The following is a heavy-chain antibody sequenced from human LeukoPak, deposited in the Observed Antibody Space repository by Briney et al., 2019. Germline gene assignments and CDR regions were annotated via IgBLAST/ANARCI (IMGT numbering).Heavy chain of an antibody. D-gene: IGHD1-26*01. CDR3: ARHRTWELVLHRTNWFDP. V-gene: IGHV4-39*01. J-gene: IGHJ5*02. CDR1: GGSISSSSYY. Sequence: SETLSLTCTVSGGSISSSSYYWGWIRQPPGKGLEWIGSIYYSGSTNYNPSLKSRVTISVDTSKNQFSLKLSSVTAADTAVYYCARHRTWELVLHRTNWFDPWGQGTLVTVSS. CDR2: IYYSGST.